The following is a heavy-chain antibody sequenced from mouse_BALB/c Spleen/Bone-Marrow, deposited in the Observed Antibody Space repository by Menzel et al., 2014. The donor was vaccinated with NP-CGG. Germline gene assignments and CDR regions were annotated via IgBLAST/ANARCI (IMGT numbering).Heavy chain of an antibody. CDR2: ISSGGGST. Sequence: EVMLVESGGGLVKPGGSLKLSCAASGFAFSSYDMSWVRQTPEKRLEWVAYISSGGGSTYYPDTVKGRFTISRDNAKNTLYLQMSSLKSEDPAMYYCARPLYYYGSSPFYAMDYWGQGTSVTVSS. CDR3: ARPLYYYGSSPFYAMDY. D-gene: IGHD1-1*01. CDR1: GFAFSSYD. V-gene: IGHV5-12-1*01. J-gene: IGHJ4*01.